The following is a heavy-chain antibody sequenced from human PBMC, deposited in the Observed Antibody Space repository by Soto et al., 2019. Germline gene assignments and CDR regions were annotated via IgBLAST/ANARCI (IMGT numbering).Heavy chain of an antibody. Sequence: SETLSLTCAVYGESFSGYIWTWIRQTPGKGLQCIGQINHSGSAYYNPSLKSRVTISVHTSNSQFSLELSSVTAADTAVYYCARGLITGSHYSGGWYYFDSWGQGTQVTVS. CDR1: GESFSGYI. CDR2: INHSGSA. CDR3: ARGLITGSHYSGGWYYFDS. D-gene: IGHD6-19*01. V-gene: IGHV4-34*01. J-gene: IGHJ4*02.